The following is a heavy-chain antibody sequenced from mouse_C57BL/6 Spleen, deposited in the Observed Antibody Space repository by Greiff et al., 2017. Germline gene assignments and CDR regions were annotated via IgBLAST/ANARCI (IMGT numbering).Heavy chain of an antibody. CDR2: ISYDGSN. CDR1: GYSITSGYY. CDR3: ARGRDSYAMDY. Sequence: EVKLQESGPGLVKPSQSLSLTCSVTGYSITSGYYWNWIRQFPGNKLEWMGYISYDGSNNYNPSLKNRISITRDTSKNQFFLKLNSVTTEDTATYYGARGRDSYAMDYWGQGTSVTVSS. J-gene: IGHJ4*01. V-gene: IGHV3-6*01.